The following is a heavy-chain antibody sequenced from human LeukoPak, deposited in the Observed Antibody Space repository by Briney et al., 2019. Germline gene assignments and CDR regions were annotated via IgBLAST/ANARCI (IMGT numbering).Heavy chain of an antibody. D-gene: IGHD3-22*01. J-gene: IGHJ4*02. CDR1: GFSFSDYY. Sequence: GGSLRLSCVASGFSFSDYYMSWIRQAPGKGLEWVSYIGSTIYYADSVKGRFTISRDNAKNSLYLQMNSLRAEDTAVYYCARGASEYYYDSSGSELGYWGQGTLVTVSS. CDR2: IGSTI. V-gene: IGHV3-11*04. CDR3: ARGASEYYYDSSGSELGY.